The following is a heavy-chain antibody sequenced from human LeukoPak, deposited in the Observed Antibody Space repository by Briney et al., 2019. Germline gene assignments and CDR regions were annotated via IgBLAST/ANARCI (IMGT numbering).Heavy chain of an antibody. D-gene: IGHD3-16*02. CDR2: IIPIFGTA. Sequence: SVKVSCKASGGTFSSYAISGVRQAPGQGLEWMGRIIPIFGTANYAQKFQGRVTITTDESTSTAYMELSSLRSEDTAVYYCARGRYVWGSYRSTFDYWGQGTLVTVSS. CDR3: ARGRYVWGSYRSTFDY. CDR1: GGTFSSYA. J-gene: IGHJ4*02. V-gene: IGHV1-69*05.